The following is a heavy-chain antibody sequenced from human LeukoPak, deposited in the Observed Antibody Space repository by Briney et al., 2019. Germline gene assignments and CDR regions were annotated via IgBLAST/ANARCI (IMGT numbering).Heavy chain of an antibody. V-gene: IGHV3-33*01. D-gene: IGHD5-18*01. CDR2: IWYDGSNK. Sequence: GGSLRLSCAASGFTLSSYGMHWVRQAPGKGLEWVAVIWYDGSNKYYADSVKGRFTISRDNAENSLYLQMNSLRVEDTAFYYCARDLAYSRLDYWGQGMLVTVSS. J-gene: IGHJ4*02. CDR1: GFTLSSYG. CDR3: ARDLAYSRLDY.